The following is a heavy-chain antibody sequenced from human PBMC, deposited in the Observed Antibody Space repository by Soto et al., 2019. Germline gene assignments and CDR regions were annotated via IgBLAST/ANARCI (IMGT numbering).Heavy chain of an antibody. CDR1: GYSFTSYW. J-gene: IGHJ5*02. CDR3: ARHVGDTAMVYYWFDP. CDR2: IDPSDSYT. V-gene: IGHV5-10-1*03. D-gene: IGHD5-18*01. Sequence: EVQLVQSGAEVKKPGESLRISCKGSGYSFTSYWISWVRQMPGKGLEWMGRIDPSDSYTNYSPSFQGHVTISADKSISTAYLQWSSLKASDTAMYYCARHVGDTAMVYYWFDPWGQGTLVTVSS.